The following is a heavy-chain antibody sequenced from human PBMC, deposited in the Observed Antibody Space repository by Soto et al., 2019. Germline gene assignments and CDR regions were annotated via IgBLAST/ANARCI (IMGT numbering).Heavy chain of an antibody. CDR1: GGSISSSGYY. V-gene: IGHV4-39*01. D-gene: IGHD2-15*01. CDR3: ARRDCSGGDCYYGY. J-gene: IGHJ4*02. CDR2: ISYSVST. Sequence: SETLSFTCTVSGGSISSSGYYWDWIRQPPGKGLDWIGSISYSVSTQYNPSLRSRVTISVDTSQKQFSLKLSSVTAADTAIYYCARRDCSGGDCYYGYWDQGTLVTVSS.